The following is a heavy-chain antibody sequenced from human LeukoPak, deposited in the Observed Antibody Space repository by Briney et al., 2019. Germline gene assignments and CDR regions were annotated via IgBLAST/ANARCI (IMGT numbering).Heavy chain of an antibody. D-gene: IGHD6-6*01. CDR1: GGSISSSSYY. CDR2: IYYSGST. V-gene: IGHV4-39*01. J-gene: IGHJ6*03. Sequence: SETLSLTCTVSGGSISSSSYYWGWIRQPPGKGLEWIGSIYYSGSTYYNPSLKSRVTISVDTSKNQFSLKLSSVTAADTAVYYCARPGSSSSRYYYMDVWAKGPRSPSP. CDR3: ARPGSSSSRYYYMDV.